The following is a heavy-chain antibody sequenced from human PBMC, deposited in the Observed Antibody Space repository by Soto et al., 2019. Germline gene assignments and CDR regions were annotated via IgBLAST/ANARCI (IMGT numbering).Heavy chain of an antibody. CDR1: GGSISSSSYY. D-gene: IGHD2-21*01. J-gene: IGHJ3*02. CDR3: ARVLRVVVRVGAFDI. Sequence: SETLSLTCTVSGGSISSSSYYWGWVRQPPGKGLEWIRSIYYSGSTYYNPSLKSRVTISVDTSKNQFSLKLSSVTAADTAVYYCARVLRVVVRVGAFDIWGQGTMVTVSS. CDR2: IYYSGST. V-gene: IGHV4-39*01.